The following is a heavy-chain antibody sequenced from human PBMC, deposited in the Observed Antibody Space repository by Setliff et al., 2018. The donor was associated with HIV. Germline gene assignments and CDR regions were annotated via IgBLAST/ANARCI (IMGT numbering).Heavy chain of an antibody. D-gene: IGHD6-19*01. V-gene: IGHV4-61*02. CDR1: GGSISFGCYY. CDR3: ASPASGGSSGQYHY. Sequence: PSETLSLTCTVSGGSISFGCYYWSWIRQPAGKGLEWIGRMHTSGSTSYSPSLKSRVTISIDTSKNQFSLKLSSVTAADTAVYYCASPASGGSSGQYHYWGQGTLVTVSS. CDR2: MHTSGST. J-gene: IGHJ4*02.